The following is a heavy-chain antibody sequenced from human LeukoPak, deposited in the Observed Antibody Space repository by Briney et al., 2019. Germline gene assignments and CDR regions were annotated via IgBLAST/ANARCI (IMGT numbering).Heavy chain of an antibody. CDR1: EFTFSSYS. CDR2: ISSSGGTI. V-gene: IGHV3-48*02. CDR3: ARDKISSGYLDY. J-gene: IGHJ4*02. D-gene: IGHD3-22*01. Sequence: GRSLRLSCAASEFTFSSYSMNWVRQAPGKGLEWVSYISSSGGTIYYADSVKGRFTISRDNAKNSLYLRMNSLRDEDTAVYYCARDKISSGYLDYWGQGTLVTVSS.